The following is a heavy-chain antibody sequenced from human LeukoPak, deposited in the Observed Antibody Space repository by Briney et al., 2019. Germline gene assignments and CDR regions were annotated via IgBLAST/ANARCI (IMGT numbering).Heavy chain of an antibody. CDR3: ARAAPLAGDPNPHFDY. V-gene: IGHV4-59*01. CDR2: IYYSGST. J-gene: IGHJ4*02. CDR1: GGSFSGYY. Sequence: PSETLSLTCAVYGGSFSGYYWSWIRQPPGKGLEWIGYIYYSGSTNYNPSLKSRVTISVDTSKNQFSLKLSSVTAADTAVYYCARAAPLAGDPNPHFDYWGQGTLVTVSS. D-gene: IGHD7-27*01.